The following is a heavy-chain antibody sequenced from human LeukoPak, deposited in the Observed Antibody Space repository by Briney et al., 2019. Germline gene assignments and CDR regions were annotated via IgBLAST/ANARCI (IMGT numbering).Heavy chain of an antibody. D-gene: IGHD6-13*01. J-gene: IGHJ3*02. CDR2: IYYSGST. V-gene: IGHV4-59*01. CDR3: ARDCRYSSSCLDAFDI. Sequence: PSETLSLTCTVSGGSISSYYWSWIRQPPGKGLEWIGYIYYSGSTNYNPSLKSQVTISVDTSKNQFSLKLSSVTAADTAVYYCARDCRYSSSCLDAFDIWGQGTMVTVSS. CDR1: GGSISSYY.